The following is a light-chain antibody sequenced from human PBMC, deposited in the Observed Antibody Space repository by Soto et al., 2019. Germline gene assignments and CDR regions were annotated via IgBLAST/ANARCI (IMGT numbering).Light chain of an antibody. V-gene: IGKV3-11*01. Sequence: ETVLTQSPATLSLSPGERATLSCRASQSVHSDLAWFQQKPGQAPRLLIYDASQSAAGIPARFSGSGSGTDFTLPISRLEPEDFAVYYCQQRYQWPPITFGQGTRLEI. CDR3: QQRYQWPPIT. J-gene: IGKJ5*01. CDR1: QSVHSD. CDR2: DAS.